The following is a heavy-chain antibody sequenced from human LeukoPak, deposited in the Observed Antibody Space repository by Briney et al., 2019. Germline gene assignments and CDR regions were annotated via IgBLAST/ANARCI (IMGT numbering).Heavy chain of an antibody. V-gene: IGHV7-4-1*02. CDR2: INTNTGNP. J-gene: IGHJ4*02. D-gene: IGHD1-14*01. Sequence: ASVKVSCKASGYTFTTNAMNRVRQAPGQGLEWMGWINTNTGNPTYAQGFTGRFVLSLDTSVSTAYLQISSLKAEDTAVYYCARDRTGVDYWGQGTLVTVSS. CDR3: ARDRTGVDY. CDR1: GYTFTTNA.